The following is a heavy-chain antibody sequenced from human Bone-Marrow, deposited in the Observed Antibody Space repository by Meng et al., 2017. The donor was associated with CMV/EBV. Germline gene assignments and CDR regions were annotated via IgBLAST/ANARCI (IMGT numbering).Heavy chain of an antibody. V-gene: IGHV1-69*05. D-gene: IGHD3-3*01. CDR2: IIPILGTT. CDR1: GGTFNIYA. CDR3: AREWRLDFDY. Sequence: SVKVSCKASGGTFNIYAITWVRQAPGQGLEWMGGIIPILGTTIYARELQGRVTISTDESTSTAYMELSCLRSEDTAVYYCAREWRLDFDYWGQGTLVTVSS. J-gene: IGHJ4*02.